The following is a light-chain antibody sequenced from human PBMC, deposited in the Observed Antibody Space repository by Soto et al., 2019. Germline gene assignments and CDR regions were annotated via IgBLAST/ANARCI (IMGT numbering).Light chain of an antibody. Sequence: QSVLTQPPSVSGAPGQRVTISCTGSSSNIGAGYDVHWYQQLPGTAPKLLIYANNNLPSWVPDRFSGSKSGTSASLAITGLQAEDEADYYCQSYDSSLSGFYVFGTGTKLTVL. CDR2: ANN. J-gene: IGLJ1*01. CDR1: SSNIGAGYD. CDR3: QSYDSSLSGFYV. V-gene: IGLV1-40*01.